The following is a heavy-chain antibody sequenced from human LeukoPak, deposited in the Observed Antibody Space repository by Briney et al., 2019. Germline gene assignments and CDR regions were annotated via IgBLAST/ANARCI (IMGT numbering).Heavy chain of an antibody. D-gene: IGHD4-11*01. V-gene: IGHV3-33*06. CDR3: AKDAQRGFDYSNSLDK. Sequence: AGRSLRLSCATSGFTFSHYGMHWVRQAPGKGREWVAVIWSDGTNRYYGDPVKGRFTISRDNFQRTVYLQMDSLRAEDTAVYYCAKDAQRGFDYSNSLDKWGQGTLVTVSS. CDR1: GFTFSHYG. CDR2: IWSDGTNR. J-gene: IGHJ4*02.